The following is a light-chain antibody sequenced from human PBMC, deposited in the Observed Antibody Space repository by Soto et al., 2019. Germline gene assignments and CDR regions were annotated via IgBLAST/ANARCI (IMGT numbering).Light chain of an antibody. CDR3: NSYTTSNTRQIV. Sequence: QSALTQPASVSGSPGQSITISCTGTSSDVGGYNYVSWYQQHPGKAPKFMIYDVSNRPSGVSTRFSGSKSGNTASLTISGLQAEDEADYYCNSYTTSNTRQIVFGTGTKATVL. CDR1: SSDVGGYNY. CDR2: DVS. V-gene: IGLV2-14*01. J-gene: IGLJ1*01.